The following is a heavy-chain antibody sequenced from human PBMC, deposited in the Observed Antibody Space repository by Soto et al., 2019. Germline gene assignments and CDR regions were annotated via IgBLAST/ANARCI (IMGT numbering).Heavy chain of an antibody. CDR1: GGSISSGGYY. Sequence: NPSETLSLTCTVSGGSISSGGYYWSWIRQHPGKGLEWIGYVYYSGSTYYNPSLKSRVTISVDTSKNQFSLKLSSVTAADTAVYYCARTMKRRGSSGYYFGEQPPKYYFDYWGQGTLVTVSS. J-gene: IGHJ4*02. CDR3: ARTMKRRGSSGYYFGEQPPKYYFDY. CDR2: VYYSGST. V-gene: IGHV4-31*03. D-gene: IGHD3-22*01.